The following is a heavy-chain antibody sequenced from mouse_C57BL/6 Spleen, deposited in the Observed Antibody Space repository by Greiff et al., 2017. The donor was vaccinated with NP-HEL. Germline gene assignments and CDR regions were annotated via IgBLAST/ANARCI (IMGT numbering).Heavy chain of an antibody. J-gene: IGHJ1*03. D-gene: IGHD2-4*01. V-gene: IGHV1-52*01. CDR2: IDPSDSET. CDR3: ARSRYDYDDWYFDV. CDR1: GYTFTSYW. Sequence: QVQLQQPGAELVRPESSVKLSCKASGYTFTSYWMHWVKQRPIQGLEWIGNIDPSDSETHYNQKFKDKATLTVDKSSSTAYMQLSSLTSEDSAVYYCARSRYDYDDWYFDVWGTGTTVTVSS.